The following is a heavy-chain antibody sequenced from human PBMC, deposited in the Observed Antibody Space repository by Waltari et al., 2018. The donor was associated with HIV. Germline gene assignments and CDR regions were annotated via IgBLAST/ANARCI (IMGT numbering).Heavy chain of an antibody. CDR1: GFTVSSNY. Sequence: EVQLVESGGGLIQPGGSLRLSCAASGFTVSSNYMSWVRQAPGTGLEWVSVIYSGGSTYYADSVKGRFTISRDNSKNTLYLQMNSLRAEDTAVYYCARENIVVVPAATRGWFDPWGQGTLVTVSS. J-gene: IGHJ5*02. V-gene: IGHV3-53*01. CDR2: IYSGGST. D-gene: IGHD2-2*01. CDR3: ARENIVVVPAATRGWFDP.